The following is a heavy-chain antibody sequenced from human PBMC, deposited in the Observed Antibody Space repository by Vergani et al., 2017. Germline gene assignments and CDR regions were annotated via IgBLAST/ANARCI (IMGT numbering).Heavy chain of an antibody. V-gene: IGHV3-30*03. CDR1: GFTFSSYG. D-gene: IGHD3-3*01. Sequence: QVQLVESGGGVVQPGRSLRLSCAASGFTFSSYGMHWVRQAPGKGLEWVAVISYDGSNKYYADSVKGRFTISRDNSKNTLYLQMNSLRAEDTAVYYCVREETFYDSVSDYLAGYFDHWGQGALVTVSS. CDR3: VREETFYDSVSDYLAGYFDH. J-gene: IGHJ4*02. CDR2: ISYDGSNK.